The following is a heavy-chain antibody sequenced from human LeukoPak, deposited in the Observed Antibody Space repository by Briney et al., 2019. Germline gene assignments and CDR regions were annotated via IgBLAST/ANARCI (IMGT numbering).Heavy chain of an antibody. D-gene: IGHD6-6*01. CDR2: TTDSGSST. Sequence: GGSLRLSCAASGFTFSSYGMSWVRQAPGMRLEWVSATTDSGSSTYYADSVKGRFTISRDNSKNTLYLEMNSLRAEDTALYYCAKRVPYSSSSVYFDFWGQGTLVTVSS. CDR3: AKRVPYSSSSVYFDF. J-gene: IGHJ4*02. V-gene: IGHV3-23*01. CDR1: GFTFSSYG.